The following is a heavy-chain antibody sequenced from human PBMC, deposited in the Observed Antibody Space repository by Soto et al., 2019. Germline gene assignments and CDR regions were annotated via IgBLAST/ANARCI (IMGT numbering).Heavy chain of an antibody. Sequence: QAQLVQSGGEMKKAGASVKVSCKASGYTFTTYGITWVRQAPGQGLDWMGWINPLKGDTKSAANFQDRVTMTTDISTRTAYMELRSLRSDDTAVYYCTRVKVPAAVLGAVDVWGQGTLVTVSS. V-gene: IGHV1-18*01. D-gene: IGHD2-2*01. CDR2: INPLKGDT. CDR1: GYTFTTYG. J-gene: IGHJ3*01. CDR3: TRVKVPAAVLGAVDV.